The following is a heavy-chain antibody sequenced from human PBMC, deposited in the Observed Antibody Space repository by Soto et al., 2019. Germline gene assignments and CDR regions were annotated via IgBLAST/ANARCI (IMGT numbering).Heavy chain of an antibody. Sequence: PSETLSLTCTASGGSISSYYWSWIRQPPGKGLEWIGYIYYSGSTNYNPSLKSRVTISVDTSKNQFSLKLSSVTAADTAVYYCAREAVTPYYYYYGMDVWGQGTTVTV. CDR1: GGSISSYY. CDR3: AREAVTPYYYYYGMDV. D-gene: IGHD4-17*01. CDR2: IYYSGST. V-gene: IGHV4-59*01. J-gene: IGHJ6*02.